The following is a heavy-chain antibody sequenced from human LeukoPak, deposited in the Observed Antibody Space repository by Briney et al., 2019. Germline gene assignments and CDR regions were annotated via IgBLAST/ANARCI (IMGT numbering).Heavy chain of an antibody. Sequence: GESLKISCKGSGYIFTSYWIGWVRQLPEKSLEWMGIIYPGDSETRYSPSFQGQVTISADKSISTAYLQWSSLKASDTAMYYWARGVPAYYYYHMDVWGQGTTVTVSS. V-gene: IGHV5-51*01. CDR3: ARGVPAYYYYHMDV. J-gene: IGHJ6*02. D-gene: IGHD2-2*01. CDR2: IYPGDSET. CDR1: GYIFTSYW.